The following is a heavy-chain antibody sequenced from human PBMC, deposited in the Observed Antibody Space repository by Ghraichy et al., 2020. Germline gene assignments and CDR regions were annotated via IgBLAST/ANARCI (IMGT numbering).Heavy chain of an antibody. Sequence: GPLNISCAASGFTFSSYSMNWVRQAPGKGLEWVSYISSSSTTIYYADSVKGRFTISRDNAKNSLFLQMNSLRDEDTAVYYCARDLVLTGTLWHWGQGTLVTVSS. V-gene: IGHV3-48*02. D-gene: IGHD1-7*01. J-gene: IGHJ4*02. CDR3: ARDLVLTGTLWH. CDR1: GFTFSSYS. CDR2: ISSSSTTI.